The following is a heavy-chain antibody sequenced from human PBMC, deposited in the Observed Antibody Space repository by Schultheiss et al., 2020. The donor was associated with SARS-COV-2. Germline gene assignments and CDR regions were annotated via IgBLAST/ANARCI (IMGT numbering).Heavy chain of an antibody. Sequence: SETLSLTCTVSGGSISSGGYYWSWIRQHPGKGLEWIGYIYYSGSTYYNPSLKSLVTISVDTSKNQFSLKLSSVTAADTAVYYCARDAYSSGWTDAFDIWGQGTMVTVSS. CDR2: IYYSGST. CDR3: ARDAYSSGWTDAFDI. V-gene: IGHV4-31*01. D-gene: IGHD6-19*01. J-gene: IGHJ3*02. CDR1: GGSISSGGYY.